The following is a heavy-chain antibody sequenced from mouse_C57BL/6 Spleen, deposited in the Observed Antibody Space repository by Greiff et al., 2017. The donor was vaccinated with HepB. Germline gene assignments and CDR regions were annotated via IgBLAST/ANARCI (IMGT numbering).Heavy chain of an antibody. CDR1: GYSITSGYY. CDR3: ARDRNYGSSSWFAY. J-gene: IGHJ3*01. D-gene: IGHD1-1*01. CDR2: ISYDGSN. Sequence: EVKLQESGPGLVKPSQSLSLTCSVTGYSITSGYYWNWIRQFPGNKLEWMGYISYDGSNNYNPSLKNRISITRDTSKNQFFLKLNSVTTQDTAQYYCARDRNYGSSSWFAYWGQGTLVTVSA. V-gene: IGHV3-6*01.